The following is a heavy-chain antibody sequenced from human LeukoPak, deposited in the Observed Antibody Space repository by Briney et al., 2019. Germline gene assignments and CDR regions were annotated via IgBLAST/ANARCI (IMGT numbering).Heavy chain of an antibody. D-gene: IGHD3-10*01. Sequence: PGRSLRLPCAASGFTFSSYAMHWVRQAPGKGLEWVAVISYDGSNKYYADSVKGRFTISRDNSKNTLYLQMNSLRAEDTAVYYCARVPPYYGSGSYLDPYFDYWGQGTLVTVSS. CDR2: ISYDGSNK. CDR1: GFTFSSYA. J-gene: IGHJ4*02. V-gene: IGHV3-30-3*01. CDR3: ARVPPYYGSGSYLDPYFDY.